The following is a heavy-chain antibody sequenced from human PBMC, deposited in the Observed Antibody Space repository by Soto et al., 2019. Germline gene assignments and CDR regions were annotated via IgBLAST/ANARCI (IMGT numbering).Heavy chain of an antibody. V-gene: IGHV4-34*01. CDR2: INHSGST. D-gene: IGHD2-15*01. CDR3: ARGRVVVVAAPPHWFDP. Sequence: SETLSLTCAVYGGSFSGYYWSWIRQPPGKGLEWIGEINHSGSTNYDPSLKSRVTISVDTSKNQFSLKLSSVTAADTAVYYCARGRVVVVAAPPHWFDPWGQGTLVSVSS. J-gene: IGHJ5*02. CDR1: GGSFSGYY.